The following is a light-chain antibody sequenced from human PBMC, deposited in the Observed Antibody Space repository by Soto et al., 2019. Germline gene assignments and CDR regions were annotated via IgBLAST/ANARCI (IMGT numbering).Light chain of an antibody. Sequence: VGVTQASLSPPVTLGQPAFNSCRATPSLGYKDGETYLNWFQQMPGQDPRRLIYKVSNRDFGVPDRFSGSGSGTDITLKISRVEAEDFGVYYCMQGTHWPPSFTVGPGTKVDIK. CDR1: PSLGYKDGETY. V-gene: IGKV2-30*01. CDR3: MQGTHWPPSFT. CDR2: KVS. J-gene: IGKJ3*01.